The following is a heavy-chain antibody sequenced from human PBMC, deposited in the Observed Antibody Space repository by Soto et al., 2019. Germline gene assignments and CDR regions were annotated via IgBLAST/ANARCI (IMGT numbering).Heavy chain of an antibody. CDR2: IITIFGTA. V-gene: IGHV1-69*01. CDR1: GGTFSSYA. J-gene: IGHJ5*02. CDR3: ARDPPTYYDFWSWFDP. Sequence: QVQLVQSGAEVKKPGSSVKVSCKASGGTFSSYAISWVRQAPGQGLEWMGGIITIFGTANYAQKFQGRVTINADESTSTDYMELSSLRSEDTAVYYCARDPPTYYDFWSWFDPWGQGTLVTVSS. D-gene: IGHD3-3*01.